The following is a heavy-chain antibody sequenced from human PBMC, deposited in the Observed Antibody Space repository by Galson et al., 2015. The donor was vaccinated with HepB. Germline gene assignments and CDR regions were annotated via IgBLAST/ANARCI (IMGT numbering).Heavy chain of an antibody. CDR3: ARLVSSDMVRGVIVAFDI. J-gene: IGHJ3*02. CDR2: IYHSGST. D-gene: IGHD3-10*01. Sequence: SETLSLTCTVSGYSISSGYYWGWIRQPPGKGLEWIGSIYHSGSTYYNPSLKSRVTISVDTSKNQFSLKLCSVTAADTAVYYCARLVSSDMVRGVIVAFDIWGQGTMVTVSS. V-gene: IGHV4-38-2*02. CDR1: GYSISSGYY.